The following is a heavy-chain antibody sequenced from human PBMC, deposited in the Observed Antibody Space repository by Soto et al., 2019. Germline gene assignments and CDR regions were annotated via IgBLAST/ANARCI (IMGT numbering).Heavy chain of an antibody. D-gene: IGHD2-21*01. CDR2: IYSGGST. CDR3: ASYIPGGDFDY. Sequence: GESLKISCAASGFTVSSNYMSWVRQAPGKGLEWVSVIYSGGSTYYADSVKGRFTISRDNSKNTLYLQMNSLRAEDTAVYYCASYIPGGDFDYWGQGTLVTVSS. J-gene: IGHJ4*02. V-gene: IGHV3-66*02. CDR1: GFTVSSNY.